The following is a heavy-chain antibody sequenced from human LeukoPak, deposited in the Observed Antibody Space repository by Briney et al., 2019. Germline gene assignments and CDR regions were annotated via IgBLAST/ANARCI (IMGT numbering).Heavy chain of an antibody. Sequence: SESLSLTCTVSGGSISSSSYYWGWIRQPPGKGLEWIGSIYHSGSTYYNPSLKSRVTISVDTSKNQFSLKLSSVTAADTAVYYCARDPAYSGYDYNWFDPWGQGTLVTVSS. CDR1: GGSISSSSYY. D-gene: IGHD5-12*01. V-gene: IGHV4-39*07. CDR3: ARDPAYSGYDYNWFDP. J-gene: IGHJ5*02. CDR2: IYHSGST.